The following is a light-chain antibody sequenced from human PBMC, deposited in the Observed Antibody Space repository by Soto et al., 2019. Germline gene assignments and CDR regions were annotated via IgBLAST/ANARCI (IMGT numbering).Light chain of an antibody. Sequence: DIQMTQSPSTLSASVGDRVTITCRASQSISSWLAWYQQKPGKAPKLLIYKASSIESGVPSRFSGSGSGTAFTLTISSLQPDDFATYYCQQYNSYPYTFGQGTKLEIK. J-gene: IGKJ2*01. CDR2: KAS. V-gene: IGKV1-5*03. CDR1: QSISSW. CDR3: QQYNSYPYT.